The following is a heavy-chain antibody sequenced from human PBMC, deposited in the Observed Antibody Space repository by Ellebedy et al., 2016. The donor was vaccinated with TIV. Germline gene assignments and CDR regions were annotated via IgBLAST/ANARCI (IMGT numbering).Heavy chain of an antibody. V-gene: IGHV1-18*01. J-gene: IGHJ6*02. D-gene: IGHD5-18*01. Sequence: AASVKVSCKASGGTFTSYGISWVRQAPGQGLEWMGWISAYNGNTNYAQKLQGRVTMTTDTSTSTAYMELRSLRSDDTAVYYCARATAMVGYYYYGMDVWGQGTTVTVSS. CDR2: ISAYNGNT. CDR1: GGTFTSYG. CDR3: ARATAMVGYYYYGMDV.